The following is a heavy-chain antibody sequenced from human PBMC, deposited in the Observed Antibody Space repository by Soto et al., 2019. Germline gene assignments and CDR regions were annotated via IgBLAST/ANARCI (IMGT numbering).Heavy chain of an antibody. CDR3: TREIVD. D-gene: IGHD3-16*02. Sequence: EVQLVESGGGLVQPGGSPRLSCVGSGFTFSSYWMHWVRQVPGKGLVWVSRIKSDGSSTSYADSVKGRFTISRDNAKNTLYLQMNSLRAEDTAVYFCTREIVDWGQGTLVTVSS. CDR2: IKSDGSST. CDR1: GFTFSSYW. V-gene: IGHV3-74*01. J-gene: IGHJ4*02.